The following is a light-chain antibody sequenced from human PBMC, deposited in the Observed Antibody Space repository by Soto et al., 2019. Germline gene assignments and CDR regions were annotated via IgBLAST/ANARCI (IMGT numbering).Light chain of an antibody. CDR1: QSVSISY. CDR2: GAS. CDR3: HQYGSSPRT. J-gene: IGKJ1*01. Sequence: EIVLTQSPGTLSLSPEERATLSCRASQSVSISYLAWYQQKPGQAPRLLIYGASSRATGIPDRFSGSGSGTDFTLTISRLEPEDFAVYYCHQYGSSPRTFGQGTKVEIK. V-gene: IGKV3-20*01.